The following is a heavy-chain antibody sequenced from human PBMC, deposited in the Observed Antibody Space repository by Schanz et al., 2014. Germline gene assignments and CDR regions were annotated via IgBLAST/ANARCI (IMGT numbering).Heavy chain of an antibody. Sequence: QVPLQESGPALVKPSETLSLTCTVSGGSISSEYWNWIRQPPGKGVEWIGYISYSGTTYYNPSLKSRVTISVSTSKTQFSLKLSSVTAADTAVYYCARDALGGPHNWFDPWGQGTLVSVSS. CDR2: ISYSGTT. CDR3: ARDALGGPHNWFDP. V-gene: IGHV4-59*12. D-gene: IGHD3-16*01. CDR1: GGSISSEY. J-gene: IGHJ5*02.